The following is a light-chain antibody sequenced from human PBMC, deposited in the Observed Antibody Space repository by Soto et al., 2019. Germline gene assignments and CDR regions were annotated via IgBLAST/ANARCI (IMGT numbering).Light chain of an antibody. CDR1: QSVSSN. V-gene: IGKV3-15*01. CDR3: HQYNNGTPDRT. CDR2: GAS. Sequence: EIVMTQSPATLSVSPGERATLSCRASQSVSSNLAWYQQKPGQAPRLLIYGASTRATGIPARFSGSGSGTELTPPTRSLPSKEFAIYFCHQYNNGTPDRTFGQGTKVEIK. J-gene: IGKJ1*01.